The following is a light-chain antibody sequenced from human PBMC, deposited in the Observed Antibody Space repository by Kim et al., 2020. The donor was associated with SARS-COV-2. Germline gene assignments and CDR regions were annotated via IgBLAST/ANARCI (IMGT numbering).Light chain of an antibody. CDR2: KDS. V-gene: IGLV3-25*03. CDR3: QSADSSAVV. Sequence: SYELTQPPSVSVSPGQTARITCSGDALPKQYAYWYQQKPGQAPVVVIYKDSERPSGIPERFSGSSSGTTVTLTISGVQAEDEADYYCQSADSSAVVFGGG. J-gene: IGLJ2*01. CDR1: ALPKQY.